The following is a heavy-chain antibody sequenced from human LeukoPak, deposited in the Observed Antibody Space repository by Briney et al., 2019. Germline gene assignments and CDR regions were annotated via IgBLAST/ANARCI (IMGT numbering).Heavy chain of an antibody. CDR1: GGSFSGYY. V-gene: IGHV4-34*01. CDR3: ARGVGEVNKGGIAAAGYNIDY. J-gene: IGHJ4*02. D-gene: IGHD6-13*01. CDR2: INHSGST. Sequence: PSETLSLTCAVYGGSFSGYYWSWIRQPPGRGLEWIGEINHSGSTNYNPSLKSRVTISVDTSKNQFSLKLSSVTAADTAVYYCARGVGEVNKGGIAAAGYNIDYWGQGTLVTVSS.